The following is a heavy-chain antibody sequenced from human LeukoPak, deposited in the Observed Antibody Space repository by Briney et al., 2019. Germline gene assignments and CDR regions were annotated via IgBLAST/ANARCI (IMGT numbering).Heavy chain of an antibody. CDR2: IIPIFGTA. J-gene: IGHJ4*02. D-gene: IGHD3-3*01. CDR1: GGTFSSYA. CDR3: ARDPLPITIFGVVIPYYFDY. V-gene: IGHV1-69*13. Sequence: SVKVSCTASGGTFSSYAISWVRQAPGQGLEWMGGIIPIFGTANYAQKFQGRVTITADESTSTAYMELSSLRSEDTAVYYCARDPLPITIFGVVIPYYFDYWGQGTLVTVSS.